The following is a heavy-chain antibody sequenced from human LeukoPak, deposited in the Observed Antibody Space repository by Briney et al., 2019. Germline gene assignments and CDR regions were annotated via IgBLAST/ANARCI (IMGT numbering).Heavy chain of an antibody. J-gene: IGHJ4*02. Sequence: PSETLSLTCAVSGYSISSGYYWGWIRQPPGKGLEWIGSIYHSGSTYYNPSLKSRVTISVDTSKNQFSLKLSSVTAADTAVYYCARGPNYYNSFDSWGQGTLVTVSS. CDR2: IYHSGST. V-gene: IGHV4-38-2*01. CDR3: ARGPNYYNSFDS. D-gene: IGHD3-10*01. CDR1: GYSISSGYY.